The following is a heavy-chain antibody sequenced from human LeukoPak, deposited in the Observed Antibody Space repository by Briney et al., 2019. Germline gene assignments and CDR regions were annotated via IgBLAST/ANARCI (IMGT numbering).Heavy chain of an antibody. CDR2: ITWNSDDM. CDR1: GFSFEAYC. CDR3: TRVTSWRTGFDY. J-gene: IGHJ4*02. Sequence: PGGSLRLSCAASGFSFEAYCMYWVRQAPGKGLEWVSGITWNSDDMAYADSVKGRFTISRDNAKNCLYLQMNSLTVEDTALYYCTRVTSWRTGFDYWGQGTLVTVSS. D-gene: IGHD1-1*01. V-gene: IGHV3-9*01.